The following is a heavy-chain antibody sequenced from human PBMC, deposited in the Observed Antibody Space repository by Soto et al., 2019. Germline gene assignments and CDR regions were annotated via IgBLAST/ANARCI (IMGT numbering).Heavy chain of an antibody. J-gene: IGHJ6*02. CDR3: ARQRGDGYNNYGMDV. V-gene: IGHV1-69*13. D-gene: IGHD5-12*01. CDR2: IIPIFGTA. Sequence: GASVKVSCKASGGTFSSYAISWVRQAPGQGLEWMGGIIPIFGTANYAQKFQGRVTITADESTSTAYMELSSLRSEDTAMYYCARQRGDGYNNYGMDVWGQGTTVTVSS. CDR1: GGTFSSYA.